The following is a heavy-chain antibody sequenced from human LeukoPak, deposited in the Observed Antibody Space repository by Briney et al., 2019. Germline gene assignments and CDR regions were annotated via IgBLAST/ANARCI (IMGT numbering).Heavy chain of an antibody. V-gene: IGHV3-66*02. D-gene: IGHD1-26*01. Sequence: PGGSLRLSCAASGFTVSSNYMSWVRQAPGKGLEWVSVIYSGGSTYYADSVKGRFIISRDNSKNTLYLQMNSLRAEDTAVYYCARPESGSYRNYYYYYGMDVWGQGTTVTVSS. CDR3: ARPESGSYRNYYYYYGMDV. J-gene: IGHJ6*02. CDR2: IYSGGST. CDR1: GFTVSSNY.